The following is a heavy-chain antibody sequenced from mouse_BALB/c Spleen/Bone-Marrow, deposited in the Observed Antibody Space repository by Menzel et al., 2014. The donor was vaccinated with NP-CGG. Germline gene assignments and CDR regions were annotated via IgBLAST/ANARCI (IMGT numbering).Heavy chain of an antibody. CDR2: IDPSDSYT. CDR3: AGGGCGC. Sequence: QVQLQQPGAELVKPGASVKMSCKASGYTFTSYWMHWVKQSPGQGLEWIGTIDPSDSYTSYNQKFKGKATLTVDTSSGTGCMQGSSLAAEGGGGCCCAGGGCGCWGEGATLAVSS. CDR1: GYTFTSYW. D-gene: IGHD1-2*01. V-gene: IGHV1S127*01. J-gene: IGHJ2*01.